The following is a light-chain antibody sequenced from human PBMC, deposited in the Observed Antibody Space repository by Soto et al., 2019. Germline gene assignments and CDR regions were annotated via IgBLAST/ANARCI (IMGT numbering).Light chain of an antibody. Sequence: DLQLTQSPSFLSASVGDRVTITCRASQGISSFLAWYQHKPGKAPKYLIYAASTLQSGVPSRFSGSGSGTEFTLTISSLQPEDFATYYCQQVDSYPITFGQGTRLEIK. CDR2: AAS. CDR3: QQVDSYPIT. CDR1: QGISSF. V-gene: IGKV1-9*01. J-gene: IGKJ5*01.